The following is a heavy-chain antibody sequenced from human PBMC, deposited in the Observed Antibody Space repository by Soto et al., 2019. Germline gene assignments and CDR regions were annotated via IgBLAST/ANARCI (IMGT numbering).Heavy chain of an antibody. CDR1: GFTFSSYG. Sequence: QVQLVESGGGVVQPGRSLRLSCAASGFTFSSYGMHWVRQAPGKGLVWVAVIWYDGSNKYYADSVKGRFTISRDKSKNTLYRQMNSLRAEDTAGDDCASFPGENSCFYWGQGTLVTVSS. CDR2: IWYDGSNK. V-gene: IGHV3-33*01. CDR3: ASFPGENSCFY. J-gene: IGHJ4*02. D-gene: IGHD2-21*01.